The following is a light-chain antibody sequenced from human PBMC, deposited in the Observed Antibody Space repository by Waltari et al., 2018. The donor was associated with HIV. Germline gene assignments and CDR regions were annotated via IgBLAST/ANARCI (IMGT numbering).Light chain of an antibody. Sequence: QSALTQPPSASGSPGQSVTISCTGISSDAGDDNYVSWYQQSPGQAPNFIIYEVSKRPAGVPDRCSGSKSGNTASLTVSGLQADDEADYYCSSYAGSSTWVFGGGTKLTVL. CDR3: SSYAGSSTWV. V-gene: IGLV2-8*01. J-gene: IGLJ3*02. CDR1: SSDAGDDNY. CDR2: EVS.